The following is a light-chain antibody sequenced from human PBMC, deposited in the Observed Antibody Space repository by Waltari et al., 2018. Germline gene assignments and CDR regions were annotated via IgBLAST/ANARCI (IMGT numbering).Light chain of an antibody. J-gene: IGLJ3*02. CDR3: SSYTTSRTWV. CDR2: DAS. CDR1: SSAVGAYQF. Sequence: QSALTQPASVSGSPGQSITISCLGSSSAVGAYQFFSWFQQHPGKAPKLIIYDASTRPSGTSDRFSGSKSGNTASLTISGLQAEDEADYYCSSYTTSRTWVFGGGTKLTVL. V-gene: IGLV2-14*03.